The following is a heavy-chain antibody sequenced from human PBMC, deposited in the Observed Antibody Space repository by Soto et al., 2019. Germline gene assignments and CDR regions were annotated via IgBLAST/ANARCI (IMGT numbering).Heavy chain of an antibody. CDR1: GGSISSYY. CDR2: IYYSGST. V-gene: IGHV4-59*08. J-gene: IGHJ6*02. Sequence: PSETLSLTCTVSGGSISSYYWSWIRQPPGKGLEWIGYIYYSGSTNYNPSLKSRVTISVDTSKNQFSLKLSSVTAADTAVYYCARQGPSYDFWSDDYYYGMDVWGQGTTVTVSS. CDR3: ARQGPSYDFWSDDYYYGMDV. D-gene: IGHD3-3*01.